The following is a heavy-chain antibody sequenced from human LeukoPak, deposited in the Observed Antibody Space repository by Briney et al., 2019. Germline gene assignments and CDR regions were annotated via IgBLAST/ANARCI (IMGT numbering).Heavy chain of an antibody. J-gene: IGHJ4*02. CDR1: GGSFSGYY. CDR3: ARQDVEMATIFFDY. D-gene: IGHD5-24*01. CDR2: IYYSGST. V-gene: IGHV4-39*01. Sequence: PSETLSLTCAVYGGSFSGYYWGWLRQPPGKGLEWIGSIYYSGSTYYNPSLKSRVTISVDTSKNQFSLKLSSVTAADTAVYYCARQDVEMATIFFDYWGQGTLVTVSS.